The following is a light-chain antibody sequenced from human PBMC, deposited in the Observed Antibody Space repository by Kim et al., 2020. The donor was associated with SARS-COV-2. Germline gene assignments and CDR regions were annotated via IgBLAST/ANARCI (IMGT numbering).Light chain of an antibody. V-gene: IGKV1-33*01. CDR2: DAS. Sequence: DIQMTQSPSSLSASVGDRVTITCQASQDISNYLNWYQQKPGKAPKLVIYDASNLEAGVPSRFSGSGSGTDFTFTISSLQPEDIATYYCQQYDNQITFGQGTRLEIK. J-gene: IGKJ5*01. CDR1: QDISNY. CDR3: QQYDNQIT.